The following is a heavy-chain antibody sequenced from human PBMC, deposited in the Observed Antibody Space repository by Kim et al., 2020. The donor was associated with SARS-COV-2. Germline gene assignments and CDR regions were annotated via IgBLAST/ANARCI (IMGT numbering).Heavy chain of an antibody. CDR3: ARQTSSYGYGYLPDAFDI. D-gene: IGHD5-18*01. Sequence: KSRVTISVDTSKRQFSLKLSAVTTADTAVYYCARQTSSYGYGYLPDAFDIWGQGTMVTVSS. V-gene: IGHV4-39*01. J-gene: IGHJ3*02.